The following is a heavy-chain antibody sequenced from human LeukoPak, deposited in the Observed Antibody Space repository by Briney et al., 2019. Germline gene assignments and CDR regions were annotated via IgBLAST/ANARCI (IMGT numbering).Heavy chain of an antibody. J-gene: IGHJ5*02. V-gene: IGHV4-4*07. Sequence: SQTLSLTCTVSGASITSYYWSWIRQPAGKGLEWIGRIYASGSTTYNPSLKSRVTMAVDTSKTQFSLKLSSVTAADTAVYYCARDSGTTGEVKFDPWGQGTLVTVSA. CDR1: GASITSYY. CDR3: ARDSGTTGEVKFDP. CDR2: IYASGST. D-gene: IGHD3-10*01.